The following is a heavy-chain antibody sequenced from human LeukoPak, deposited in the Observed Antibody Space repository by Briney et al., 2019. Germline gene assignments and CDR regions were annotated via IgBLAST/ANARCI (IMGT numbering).Heavy chain of an antibody. V-gene: IGHV4-59*01. D-gene: IGHD4-17*01. CDR1: GGSISSYY. Sequence: SETLSLTCAVSGGSISSYYWSWIRQPPGKGLEWIGYIYYSGSTNYNPSLKSRVTISVDTSKNQFSLKLSSVTAADTAVYYCASTCGDYGGWFDYWGQGTLVTVSS. J-gene: IGHJ4*02. CDR2: IYYSGST. CDR3: ASTCGDYGGWFDY.